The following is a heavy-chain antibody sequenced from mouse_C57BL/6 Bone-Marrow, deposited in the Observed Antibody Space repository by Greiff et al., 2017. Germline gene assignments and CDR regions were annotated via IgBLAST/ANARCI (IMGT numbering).Heavy chain of an antibody. J-gene: IGHJ1*03. V-gene: IGHV1-78*01. CDR3: ARWGITTDWYFDV. Sequence: VKLVESDAELVKPGASVKISCKVSGYTFTDHTIHWMKQRPEQGLEWIGYIYPRDGSTKYNEKFKGKATLTADKSSSTAYMQLNSLTSEDSAVYFCARWGITTDWYFDVGGTGTTVTVSS. CDR2: IYPRDGST. CDR1: GYTFTDHT. D-gene: IGHD1-1*01.